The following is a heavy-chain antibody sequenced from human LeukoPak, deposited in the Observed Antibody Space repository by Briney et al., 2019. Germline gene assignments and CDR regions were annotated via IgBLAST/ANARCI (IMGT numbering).Heavy chain of an antibody. Sequence: GGSLRLSCTPSGFSFDDFAMRWVRQPAGKGREWVGFIRRRAYGGAAEYAASVKGRFIISRDDSKGIAYLQMNSLKTEDTAVYYCSRNGLVDFDYWGQGSRVIVSP. CDR2: IRRRAYGGAA. J-gene: IGHJ4*02. CDR3: SRNGLVDFDY. V-gene: IGHV3-49*04. CDR1: GFSFDDFA.